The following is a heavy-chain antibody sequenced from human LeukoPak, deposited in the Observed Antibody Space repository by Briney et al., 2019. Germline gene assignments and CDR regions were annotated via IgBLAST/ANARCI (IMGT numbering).Heavy chain of an antibody. J-gene: IGHJ4*02. D-gene: IGHD6-13*01. CDR3: ARDIAAGTSEY. CDR1: GYTLTELS. V-gene: IGHV1-24*01. Sequence: ASVKVSCKVSGYTLTELSMHWVRQAPGKGLEWMGGFDPEDGETIYAQKFQGRVTITADKSTSTAYMELSSLRSEDTAVYYCARDIAAGTSEYWGQGTLVTVSS. CDR2: FDPEDGET.